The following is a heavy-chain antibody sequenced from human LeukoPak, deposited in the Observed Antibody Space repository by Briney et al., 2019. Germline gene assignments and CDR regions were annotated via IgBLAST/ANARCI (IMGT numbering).Heavy chain of an antibody. CDR3: AKDGSNYYYYMDV. CDR1: VLIFRRYY. CDR2: ISYEGRNK. Sequence: GSCLRLSYGFSVLIFRRYYVHGVPHPPAKGWEDVAVISYEGRNKQCMDSAEGGYTISRDNSQNTLYLHMNSLRSQDTAVYYCAKDGSNYYYYMDVWGKGTTVTVS. D-gene: IGHD3-10*01. V-gene: IGHV3-30*18. J-gene: IGHJ6*03.